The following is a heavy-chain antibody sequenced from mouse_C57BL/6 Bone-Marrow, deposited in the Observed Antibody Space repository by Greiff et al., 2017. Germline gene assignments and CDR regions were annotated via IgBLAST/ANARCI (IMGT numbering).Heavy chain of an antibody. CDR2: ISGGGGNT. J-gene: IGHJ1*03. CDR3: SRQVTTVLATKYFDV. V-gene: IGHV5-9*01. Sequence: EVPLVESGGGLVKPGGSLKLSCAASGFTFSSYTMPWVRQTPEKRLQWVAAISGGGGNTYYPDSVKGRFTISIDNDKNILYLQMSSLWSEDTSLYYCSRQVTTVLATKYFDVWGTGTTVTVSS. CDR1: GFTFSSYT. D-gene: IGHD1-1*01.